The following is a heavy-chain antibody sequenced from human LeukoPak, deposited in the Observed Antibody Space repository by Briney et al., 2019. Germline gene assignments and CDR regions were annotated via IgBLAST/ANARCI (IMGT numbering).Heavy chain of an antibody. CDR2: ISYDGGNK. J-gene: IGHJ6*02. CDR3: ARGHYGLDV. V-gene: IGHV3-30*03. Sequence: GRSLRLSCAASGFTFSSYGMHWVRQAPGKGLEWVAVISYDGGNKYYADSVKGRFTISRDNSKNTLYLQMNSLRAEDAAVYYCARGHYGLDVWGQGTTVTVSS. CDR1: GFTFSSYG.